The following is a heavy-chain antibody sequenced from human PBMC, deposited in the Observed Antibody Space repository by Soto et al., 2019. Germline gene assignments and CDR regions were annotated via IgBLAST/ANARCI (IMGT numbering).Heavy chain of an antibody. V-gene: IGHV3-7*03. D-gene: IGHD3-9*01. J-gene: IGHJ4*02. CDR3: AKPCGYYNPTLFDC. CDR1: GFRFSAYW. Sequence: PGGSLRLSCAASGFRFSAYWMTWVRQAPGKGLEWVANIKQDGTEKHHVDSVEGRFTISRDNSKNTLYLQMNSLRAEDTAVYYCAKPCGYYNPTLFDCWGQGALVTVSS. CDR2: IKQDGTEK.